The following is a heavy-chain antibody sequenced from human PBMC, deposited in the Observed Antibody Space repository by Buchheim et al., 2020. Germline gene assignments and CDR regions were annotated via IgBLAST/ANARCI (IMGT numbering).Heavy chain of an antibody. D-gene: IGHD5-12*01. CDR1: GFTFSRYW. J-gene: IGHJ6*02. V-gene: IGHV3-74*01. CDR3: ARGGEATGFRSNYALVV. CDR2: MNSDGSST. Sequence: EVQLVESGGGLVQPGGSLRLSCAASGFTFSRYWMHWVRQAPGKGLVWVSRMNSDGSSTNYADSVKGRFTISRDNTRNTLYLQIDSLRAEDTAVYYCARGGEATGFRSNYALVVWGQGTT.